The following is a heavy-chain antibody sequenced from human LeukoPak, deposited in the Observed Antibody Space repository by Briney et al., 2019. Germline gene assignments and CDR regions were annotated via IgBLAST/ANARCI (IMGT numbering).Heavy chain of an antibody. CDR2: ISSSSSYI. CDR1: GFTFSSYS. D-gene: IGHD6-6*01. V-gene: IGHV3-21*01. J-gene: IGHJ4*02. Sequence: GGSLRLSCAASGFTFSSYSMNWVRQAPGKGLEWVSSISSSSSYIYYADSVEGRFTISRDNAKNSLYLQMNSLRAEDTAVYYCASHFEYSSSFPLGYFDYWGQGTLVTVSS. CDR3: ASHFEYSSSFPLGYFDY.